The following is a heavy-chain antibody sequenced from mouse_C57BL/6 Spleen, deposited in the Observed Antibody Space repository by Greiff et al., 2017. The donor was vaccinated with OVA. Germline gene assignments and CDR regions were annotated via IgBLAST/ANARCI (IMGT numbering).Heavy chain of an antibody. CDR2: ISDGGSYT. Sequence: VHLVESGGGLVKPGGSLKLSCAASGFTFSSYAMSWVRQTPEKRLEWVATISDGGSYTYYPDNVKGRFTISRDNAKNNLYLQMSHLKSEDTAMYYCARDPLLRNYFDYWGQGTTLTVSS. J-gene: IGHJ2*01. CDR1: GFTFSSYA. V-gene: IGHV5-4*01. CDR3: ARDPLLRNYFDY. D-gene: IGHD1-2*01.